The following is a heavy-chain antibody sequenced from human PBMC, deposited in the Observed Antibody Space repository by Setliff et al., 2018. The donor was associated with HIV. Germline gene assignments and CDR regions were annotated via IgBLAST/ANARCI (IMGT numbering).Heavy chain of an antibody. J-gene: IGHJ5*02. V-gene: IGHV4-39*01. CDR2: IYYSGST. Sequence: PSETLSLTCAVSGGSISNSRYYWSWIRQPPGKGLEWIGSIYYSGSTYYNPSPKSRVTISVDTSKNQFSLKLSSVTAADAAVYYCAGRVYYYDSSGYLREEGFDPWGRGTLVTVSS. CDR1: GGSISNSRYY. D-gene: IGHD3-22*01. CDR3: AGRVYYYDSSGYLREEGFDP.